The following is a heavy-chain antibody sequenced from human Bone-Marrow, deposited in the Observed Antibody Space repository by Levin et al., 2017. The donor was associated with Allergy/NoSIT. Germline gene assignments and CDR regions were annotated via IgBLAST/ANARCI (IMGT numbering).Heavy chain of an antibody. V-gene: IGHV3-23*01. CDR1: GIIFINHG. D-gene: IGHD5-18*01. CDR3: VKDRGFSYGYGFDS. Sequence: GESLKISCEARGIIFINHGMSWVRQAPGKGLEWVAAISATGGSYYYAGSVKGRFTVSRDNSKNTLFLQMNSLRGDDTAVYYCVKDRGFSYGYGFDSWGQGTLVTVSS. J-gene: IGHJ4*02. CDR2: ISATGGSY.